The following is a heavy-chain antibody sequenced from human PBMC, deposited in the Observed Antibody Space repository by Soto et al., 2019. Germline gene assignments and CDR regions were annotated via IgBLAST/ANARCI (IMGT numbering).Heavy chain of an antibody. Sequence: QVQLVESGGSVVQPWKSLRLSCAASGFTFSRFAMHWVRQAPGKGLEWVAGISNDGSTKNSTDAVKGRFTISSNNAKNMLYMQMNSLRAEVTAVYYWARGEDFYDTIGDSPVFGNLGQGSLVSVSS. CDR3: ARGEDFYDTIGDSPVFGN. CDR2: ISNDGSTK. J-gene: IGHJ4*02. D-gene: IGHD3-22*01. V-gene: IGHV3-30*04. CDR1: GFTFSRFA.